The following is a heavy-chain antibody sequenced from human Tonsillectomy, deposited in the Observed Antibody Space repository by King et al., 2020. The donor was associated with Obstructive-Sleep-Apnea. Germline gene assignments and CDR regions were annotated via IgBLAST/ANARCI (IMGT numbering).Heavy chain of an antibody. V-gene: IGHV3-7*01. D-gene: IGHD5-24*01. CDR1: GFTFSNYW. J-gene: IGHJ5*02. CDR2: IEHDGNEK. CDR3: ARIWRDETT. Sequence: EVQLVESVGGLVQPGGSLSLSCAASGFTFSNYWMTWVRQAPGKGLEWVAHIEHDGNEKKYLESVKGRFIISRDNAKNSLSLQMNSLRAEDTAVYFCARIWRDETTWSQGTLVTVSS.